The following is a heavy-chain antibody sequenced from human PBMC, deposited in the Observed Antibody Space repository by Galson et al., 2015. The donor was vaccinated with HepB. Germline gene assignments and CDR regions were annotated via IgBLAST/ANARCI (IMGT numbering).Heavy chain of an antibody. CDR1: GFTFSSYS. CDR3: ASAPNHYDILTGYLPAPFGLDY. V-gene: IGHV3-48*01. D-gene: IGHD3-9*01. J-gene: IGHJ4*02. CDR2: ISSSSSTI. Sequence: SLRLSCAASGFTFSSYSMNWVRQAPGKGLEWVSYISSSSSTIYYADSVKGRFTISRDNAKNSLYLQMNSLRAEDTAVYYCASAPNHYDILTGYLPAPFGLDYWGQGTLVTVSS.